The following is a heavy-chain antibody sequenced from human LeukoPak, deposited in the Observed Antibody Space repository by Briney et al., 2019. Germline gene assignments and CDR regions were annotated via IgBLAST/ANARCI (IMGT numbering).Heavy chain of an antibody. J-gene: IGHJ4*02. Sequence: KPGGSLRLSCAASGFTFTNAWMSWVRQAPGTGLEWVGRIGTKTDGGTTDYVAPVKGRFTISRDDSKNTLYLQMNSLKTEDTAVYYCTTSSWPPGDYWGQGTLVTVSS. CDR3: TTSSWPPGDY. CDR1: GFTFTNAW. CDR2: IGTKTDGGTT. D-gene: IGHD2-2*01. V-gene: IGHV3-15*04.